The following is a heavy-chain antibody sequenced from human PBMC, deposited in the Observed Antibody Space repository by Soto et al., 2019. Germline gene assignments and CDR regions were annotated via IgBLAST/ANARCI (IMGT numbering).Heavy chain of an antibody. CDR2: MNPYTGNT. CDR3: ARRKERSGPHYFDY. Sequence: QVQLVQSGAEVKEPGASVKVSCKASGYTFTTYDIYWMRQATGQGLEWMGWMNPYTGNTCYAQKFQGRVTVTRNFCICTVYMEMSGLRLDDTVVYYCARRKERSGPHYFDYWGQGSQVTVSS. D-gene: IGHD6-25*01. V-gene: IGHV1-8*01. CDR1: GYTFTTYD. J-gene: IGHJ4*02.